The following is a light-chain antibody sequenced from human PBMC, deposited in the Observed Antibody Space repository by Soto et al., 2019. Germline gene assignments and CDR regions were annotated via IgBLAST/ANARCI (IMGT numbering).Light chain of an antibody. V-gene: IGLV2-23*01. CDR1: SSDVGSYNL. CDR3: CSYVGSNIFV. CDR2: EGS. Sequence: QSALTQPASVSGSPGQSITISCTGTSSDVGSYNLVSWHQQHPGKAPKLMIYEGSKRPSGVSNRFSGSKSANTASLTISGLQAEDEADYYCCSYVGSNIFVFGGGTKLTVL. J-gene: IGLJ2*01.